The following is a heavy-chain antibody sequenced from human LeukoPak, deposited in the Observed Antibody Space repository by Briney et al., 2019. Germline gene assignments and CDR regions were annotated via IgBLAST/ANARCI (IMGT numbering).Heavy chain of an antibody. CDR2: ISSSGSYI. CDR1: GFTFNSYS. Sequence: GGSLRLSCAASGFTFNSYSMNLVRQAPGKGLEWVSSISSSGSYIYYPESVKGRFTISRDNAKNSLYLQMNSLRAEDTAVYYCARAEPGTRDELACWGQGTLVTVSS. J-gene: IGHJ4*02. D-gene: IGHD1-1*01. CDR3: ARAEPGTRDELAC. V-gene: IGHV3-21*01.